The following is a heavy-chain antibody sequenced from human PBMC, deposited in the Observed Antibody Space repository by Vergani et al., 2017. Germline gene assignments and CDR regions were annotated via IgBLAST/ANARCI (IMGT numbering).Heavy chain of an antibody. CDR3: ATGAGPFDI. CDR2: ICHTEDT. CDR1: GGSINPSSSF. Sequence: QLQLQESGPGLVKPSETLSLICTVSGGSINPSSSFWGWIRQSPGKGLEWIGEICHTEDTKYSPSLKSRVTVSVDESRNLFSLRLNSVTAADTAVYYCATGAGPFDIWGQGTLVTVSS. V-gene: IGHV4-39*07. J-gene: IGHJ4*02. D-gene: IGHD7-27*01.